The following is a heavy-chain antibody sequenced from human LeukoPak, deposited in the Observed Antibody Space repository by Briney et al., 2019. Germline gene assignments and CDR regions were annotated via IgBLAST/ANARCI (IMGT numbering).Heavy chain of an antibody. CDR1: GFTFSSYD. V-gene: IGHV3-30*18. CDR2: ISYDGSNK. J-gene: IGHJ4*02. D-gene: IGHD5-12*01. CDR3: AKGPLDIVATSLDY. Sequence: GGSLRLSCAASGFTFSSYDMNWVRQAPGKGLEWVAVISYDGSNKYYADSVKGRFTISRDNSKNTLYLQMNSLRAEDTAVYYCAKGPLDIVATSLDYWGQGTLVTVSS.